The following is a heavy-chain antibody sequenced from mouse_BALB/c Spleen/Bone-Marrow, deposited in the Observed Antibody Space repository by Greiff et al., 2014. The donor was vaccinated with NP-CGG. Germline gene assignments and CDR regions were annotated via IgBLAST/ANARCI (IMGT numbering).Heavy chain of an antibody. V-gene: IGHV1-82*01. CDR2: IFPGDGDT. Sequence: QVPLQQSGPELVKPGASVKISCKASGYAFSSSWMNWGKQRPGQGLWWIGRIFPGDGDTYYNGKFKGKATLTADKSSSTAYMQLSSLTSVDSAVYFCARSDGYRAMDYWGQGTSVTVSS. CDR1: GYAFSSSW. J-gene: IGHJ4*01. CDR3: ARSDGYRAMDY. D-gene: IGHD2-3*01.